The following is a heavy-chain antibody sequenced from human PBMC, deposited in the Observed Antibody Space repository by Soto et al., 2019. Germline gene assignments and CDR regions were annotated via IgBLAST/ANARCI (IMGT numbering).Heavy chain of an antibody. CDR2: IYPGDSDT. Sequence: GESLKISCKGSGYSFTSYWIGWVRQMPGKGLEWMGIIYPGDSDTRYSPSFQGQVTISADKSISTAYLQWSSLKASDTAVYYCTTGALGWGSGSYYPYYYYGMDVWGQGTTVTVSS. D-gene: IGHD3-10*01. J-gene: IGHJ6*02. CDR1: GYSFTSYW. CDR3: TTGALGWGSGSYYPYYYYGMDV. V-gene: IGHV5-51*01.